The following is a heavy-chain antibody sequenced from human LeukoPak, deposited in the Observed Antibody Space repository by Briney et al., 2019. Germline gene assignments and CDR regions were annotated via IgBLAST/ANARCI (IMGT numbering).Heavy chain of an antibody. D-gene: IGHD3-22*01. CDR2: ISSSGSTI. CDR3: AKGYDSSGYYYNY. J-gene: IGHJ4*02. Sequence: PGGSLRLSYAASGFTFSSYEMNWVRQAPGKGLEWVSYISSSGSTIYYADSVKGRFTISRDNAKNSLYLQMNSLRAEDTAVYYCAKGYDSSGYYYNYWGQGTLVTVSS. V-gene: IGHV3-48*03. CDR1: GFTFSSYE.